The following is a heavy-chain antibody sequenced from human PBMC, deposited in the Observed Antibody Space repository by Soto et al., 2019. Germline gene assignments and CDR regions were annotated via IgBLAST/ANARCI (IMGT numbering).Heavy chain of an antibody. CDR1: GFTFSSYG. J-gene: IGHJ4*02. Sequence: SCAASGFTFSSYGMHWVRQAPGKGLEWVAVIWYDGSNKYYADSVKGRFTISRDNSKNTLYLQMNSLRAEDTAVYYCARGRSDYDSSGYHLDYWGQGTLVTV. CDR2: IWYDGSNK. D-gene: IGHD3-22*01. CDR3: ARGRSDYDSSGYHLDY. V-gene: IGHV3-33*01.